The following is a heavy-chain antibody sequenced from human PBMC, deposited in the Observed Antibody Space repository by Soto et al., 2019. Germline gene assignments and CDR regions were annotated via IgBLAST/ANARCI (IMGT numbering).Heavy chain of an antibody. CDR2: IYYSGST. D-gene: IGHD2-15*01. Sequence: PSETLSLTCTVSGGSISSYYWSWIRQPPGKGLEWIGYIYYSGSTNYNPSPKSRVTISVDTSKNQFSLKLSSVTAADTAVYYCARDPNPHCSGGSCYSYYYYGMDVWGQGTTVTVSS. CDR3: ARDPNPHCSGGSCYSYYYYGMDV. CDR1: GGSISSYY. J-gene: IGHJ6*02. V-gene: IGHV4-59*12.